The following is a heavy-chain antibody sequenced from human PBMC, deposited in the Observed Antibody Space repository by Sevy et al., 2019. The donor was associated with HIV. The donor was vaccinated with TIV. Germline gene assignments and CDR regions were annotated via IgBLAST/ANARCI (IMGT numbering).Heavy chain of an antibody. CDR1: GFTFSSYA. D-gene: IGHD5-18*01. CDR3: ANAGGHSYGSTPFDY. J-gene: IGHJ4*02. V-gene: IGHV3-23*01. Sequence: GGSLRLSCAASGFTFSSYAMSWVRQAPGKGLEWVSAISGSGGSTYYADSVKGRFTISRDNSKNTLYLQMNSLRAEDTAVYYCANAGGHSYGSTPFDYWGQGTLVTVSS. CDR2: ISGSGGST.